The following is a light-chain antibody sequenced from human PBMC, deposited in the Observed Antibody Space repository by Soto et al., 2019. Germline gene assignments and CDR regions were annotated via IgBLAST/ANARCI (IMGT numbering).Light chain of an antibody. V-gene: IGLV2-8*01. CDR1: SSDVGAYSY. J-gene: IGLJ2*01. CDR2: EVN. Sequence: QSVLTQPPSASGSPGQSVTISCTGTSSDVGAYSYVSWYQQYPGKAPKLMIYEVNKRPSGVPDRFSGSKSGNTASLTVSGLHTEDEADYYCSSYAGSNILLFGGGTKLTVL. CDR3: SSYAGSNILL.